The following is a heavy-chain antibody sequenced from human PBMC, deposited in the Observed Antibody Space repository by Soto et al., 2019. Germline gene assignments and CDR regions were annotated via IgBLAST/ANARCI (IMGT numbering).Heavy chain of an antibody. CDR2: INHSGST. V-gene: IGHV4-34*01. Sequence: QVQLQQWGAGLLKPSETLSLTCAVYGGSFSGYYWSWIRQPPGKGLEWIGEINHSGSTNYNPSLKSRVTISVDPSKNQFSLKLSSVTAADTAVYYCARGRPPHIVLMVYARIIGNWFDPWGQGTLVTVSS. D-gene: IGHD2-8*01. CDR1: GGSFSGYY. J-gene: IGHJ5*02. CDR3: ARGRPPHIVLMVYARIIGNWFDP.